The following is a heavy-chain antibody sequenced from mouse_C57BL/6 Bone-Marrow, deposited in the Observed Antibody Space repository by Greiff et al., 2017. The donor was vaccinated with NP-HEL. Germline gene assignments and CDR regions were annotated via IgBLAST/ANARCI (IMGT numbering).Heavy chain of an antibody. D-gene: IGHD2-4*01. CDR3: ARHDFPFAY. Sequence: DVQLVESGGGLVKPGGSLKLSCAASGFTFSSYTMSWVRQTPEKRLEWVATISGGGGNTYYPDSVKGRFTISRDNAKNTLYLQMSSLRSEDTALYYCARHDFPFAYWGQGTLVTVSA. V-gene: IGHV5-9*01. CDR1: GFTFSSYT. CDR2: ISGGGGNT. J-gene: IGHJ3*01.